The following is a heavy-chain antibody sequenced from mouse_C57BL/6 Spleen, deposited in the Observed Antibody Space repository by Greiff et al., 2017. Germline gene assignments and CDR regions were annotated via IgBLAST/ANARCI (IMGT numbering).Heavy chain of an antibody. D-gene: IGHD1-1*01. J-gene: IGHJ2*01. Sequence: EVQLVESGGGLVKPGGSLKLSCAASGFTFSSYSMSWVRQTPEKRLEWVETISDGVSYTNYPDNVKGRFTITRDNAKNNLYLQMSHLKAEDTAMYYCERALYYGYSLYFDYWGQGTTLTVSS. CDR1: GFTFSSYS. CDR3: ERALYYGYSLYFDY. CDR2: ISDGVSYT. V-gene: IGHV5-4*01.